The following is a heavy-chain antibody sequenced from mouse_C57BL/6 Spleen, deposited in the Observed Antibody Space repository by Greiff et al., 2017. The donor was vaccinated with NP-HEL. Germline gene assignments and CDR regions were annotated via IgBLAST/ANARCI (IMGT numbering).Heavy chain of an antibody. V-gene: IGHV1-53*01. CDR1: GYTFTSYW. CDR3: ARLRRRDYYAMDY. J-gene: IGHJ4*01. CDR2: INPSNGGT. Sequence: VQLQQPGTELVKPGASVKLSCKASGYTFTSYWMHWVKQRPGQGLEWIGNINPSNGGTNYNEKFKSKATLTVDKSSSTAYMQLSSLTSEDSAVYYCARLRRRDYYAMDYWGQGTSVTSSS. D-gene: IGHD2-12*01.